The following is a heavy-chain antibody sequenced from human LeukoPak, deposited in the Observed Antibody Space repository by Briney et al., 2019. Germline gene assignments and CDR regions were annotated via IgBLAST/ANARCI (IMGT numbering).Heavy chain of an antibody. CDR1: GGSFSSYA. J-gene: IGHJ1*01. Sequence: ASVKVSCKASGGSFSSYAISWVRQAPGQGLEWVGGIIPIFGTASYAQKFQGRVTITADEYTSTAYMELSSLRSEDKAVYYCARGDSSGYYNGSEYFQHWGQGTLVTVSS. V-gene: IGHV1-69*13. D-gene: IGHD3-22*01. CDR2: IIPIFGTA. CDR3: ARGDSSGYYNGSEYFQH.